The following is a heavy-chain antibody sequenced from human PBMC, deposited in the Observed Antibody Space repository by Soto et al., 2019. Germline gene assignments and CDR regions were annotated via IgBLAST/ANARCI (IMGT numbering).Heavy chain of an antibody. D-gene: IGHD3-10*01. J-gene: IGHJ4*02. CDR2: ITGSGGAT. V-gene: IGHV3-23*01. CDR3: ARETMVRGVFYY. Sequence: EVQLLESGGDLVQPGGSLRLSCAASGFTFPNYAMSWVRQAPGKGLEWVSSITGSGGATYYGDYVKGRFTISRDSSKNTLFLQMNSLTVEDTAIYYCARETMVRGVFYYWGQGTLVTVSS. CDR1: GFTFPNYA.